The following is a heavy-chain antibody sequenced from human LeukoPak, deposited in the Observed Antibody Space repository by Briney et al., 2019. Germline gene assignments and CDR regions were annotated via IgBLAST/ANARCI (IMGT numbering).Heavy chain of an antibody. V-gene: IGHV1-69*13. Sequence: SVKVSCKASGGTFSSYAISWVRQAPGQGLEWMGGIIPIFGTANYAQKFQGRVTITADESTSTAYMELSSLRSEDTAVYYSAVVVVVAATGRSVYYYYGMDVWGQGTTVTVSS. CDR1: GGTFSSYA. J-gene: IGHJ6*02. CDR2: IIPIFGTA. CDR3: AVVVVVAATGRSVYYYYGMDV. D-gene: IGHD2-15*01.